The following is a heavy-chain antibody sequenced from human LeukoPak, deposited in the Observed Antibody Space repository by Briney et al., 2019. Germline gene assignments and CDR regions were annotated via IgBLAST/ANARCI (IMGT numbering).Heavy chain of an antibody. CDR2: SYHNSGAT. V-gene: IGHV1-2*02. D-gene: IGHD2-21*01. Sequence: WASVKVSCKSSGYIFRDYYIHWVRKPPGNGLERMGLSYHNSGATKIAHKLHDRLTLTRDTSISTAYMELSTLTSDDAAVYYCVSWAGGNSDVAAFDYWGQGTLVTVSS. CDR1: GYIFRDYY. CDR3: VSWAGGNSDVAAFDY. J-gene: IGHJ4*02.